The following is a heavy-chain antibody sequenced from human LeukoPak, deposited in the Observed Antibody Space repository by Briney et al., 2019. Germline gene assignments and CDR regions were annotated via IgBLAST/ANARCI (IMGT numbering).Heavy chain of an antibody. CDR3: ALNVGVTVADTLDY. D-gene: IGHD4-11*01. J-gene: IGHJ4*02. CDR2: ITRNGGTL. CDR1: GVTFHEYD. Sequence: GGSLRLSCAAAGVTFHEYDFHWVRHTPGRGLEWVSGITRNGGTLVYADSVKGRFTISRDNAKNSLYLHMNGLRPDDTALYYCALNVGVTVADTLDYWGQGTLVTVSS. V-gene: IGHV3-9*01.